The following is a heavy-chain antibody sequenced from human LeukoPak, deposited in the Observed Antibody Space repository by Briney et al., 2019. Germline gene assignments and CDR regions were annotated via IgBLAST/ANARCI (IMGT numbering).Heavy chain of an antibody. J-gene: IGHJ6*03. CDR3: ARGPRIVGATTHYYYYYMDV. D-gene: IGHD1-26*01. V-gene: IGHV1-18*01. CDR1: GYTFTSYG. CDR2: ISAYNGNT. Sequence: ASVKVSCKASGYTFTSYGISWVRQAPGQGLEWMGWISAYNGNTNYAQKLQGRVTMTTDTSTSTAYMELRRLRSDDTAVYYCARGPRIVGATTHYYYYYMDVWGKGTTVTISS.